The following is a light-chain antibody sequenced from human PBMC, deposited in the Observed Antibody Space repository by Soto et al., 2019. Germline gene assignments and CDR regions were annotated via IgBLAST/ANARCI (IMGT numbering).Light chain of an antibody. V-gene: IGKV3-20*01. Sequence: DIALTQSPATLSLSPGEIATLHCGARHRVSGGFLAWYQQKPGQAPRLLIYGASSRATGIPDRFSGSGSGTDFTLTISRLEPEDFAVYYCQQCGSSPETFGQGTKVDI. J-gene: IGKJ1*01. CDR3: QQCGSSPET. CDR1: HRVSGGF. CDR2: GAS.